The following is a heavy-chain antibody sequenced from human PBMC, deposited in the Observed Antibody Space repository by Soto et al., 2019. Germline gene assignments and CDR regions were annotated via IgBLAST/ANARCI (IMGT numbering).Heavy chain of an antibody. V-gene: IGHV2-26*01. CDR3: ARSYYYDSSANNRPYYFDY. J-gene: IGHJ4*02. D-gene: IGHD3-22*01. CDR2: IFSNDEK. Sequence: SGPTLVNPTETLTLTCTVSGFSLSNARMGVSWIRQPPGKALEWLAHIFSNDEKSYSTSLKSRLTISKDTSKSQVVLTMTNMDPLDTATYYCARSYYYDSSANNRPYYFDYWGQGTLVTVSS. CDR1: GFSLSNARMG.